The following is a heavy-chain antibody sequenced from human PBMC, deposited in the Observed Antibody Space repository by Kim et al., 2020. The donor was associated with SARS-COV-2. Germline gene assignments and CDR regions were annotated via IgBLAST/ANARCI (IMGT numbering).Heavy chain of an antibody. CDR3: VGYSSGSDFDY. Sequence: GGSLRLSCSASGFSFSIYAMHWVRQAPGKGLEFVSAINTNGANTYYADSVRGRFTISRDNSKNTLFLQMSSLRADDTAVYYCVGYSSGSDFDYWGQGTLVTVSS. CDR2: INTNGANT. V-gene: IGHV3-64D*09. CDR1: GFSFSIYA. D-gene: IGHD5-18*01. J-gene: IGHJ4*02.